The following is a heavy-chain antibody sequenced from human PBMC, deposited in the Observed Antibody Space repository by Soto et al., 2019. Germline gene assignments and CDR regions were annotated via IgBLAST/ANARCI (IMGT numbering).Heavy chain of an antibody. D-gene: IGHD3-22*01. J-gene: IGHJ5*02. Sequence: SETLSLTCTVSGGSISSYYWSWIRQPPGKGLEWIGYIYYSGSTNYNPSLKSRVTISVDTSKNQFSLKLSSVTAADTAVYYCARGGDYYDSSGYWFDPWGQGTLVTVSS. CDR2: IYYSGST. V-gene: IGHV4-59*01. CDR3: ARGGDYYDSSGYWFDP. CDR1: GGSISSYY.